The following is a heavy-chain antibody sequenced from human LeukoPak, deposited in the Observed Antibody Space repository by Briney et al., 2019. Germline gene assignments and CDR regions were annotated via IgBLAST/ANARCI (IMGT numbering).Heavy chain of an antibody. Sequence: SETLSLTCTVSGGSISSYYWSWIRQPAGKGLEWIGRIYTSGSTNYNPSLKSRVTMSVDTSKNQFSLKLSSVTAADTAVYYCARSPPQAYDFWSGYYGYYYYMDVWGKGTTVTVSS. V-gene: IGHV4-4*07. CDR2: IYTSGST. J-gene: IGHJ6*03. CDR3: ARSPPQAYDFWSGYYGYYYYMDV. D-gene: IGHD3-3*01. CDR1: GGSISSYY.